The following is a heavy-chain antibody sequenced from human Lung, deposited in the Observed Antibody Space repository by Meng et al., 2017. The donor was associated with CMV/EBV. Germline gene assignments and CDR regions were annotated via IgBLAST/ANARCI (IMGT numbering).Heavy chain of an antibody. CDR1: GGAFSTYT. V-gene: IGHV1-2*06. D-gene: IGHD1-1*01. J-gene: IGHJ5*02. Sequence: QVQVVTAGGEVKKPWASVKVSGKTSGGAFSTYTLSWVRQAPGQGLEWMGRINPNSGGTNYAQKFQGRVTLTRDTSISTAYMELSRLRSDDTAVYYCAHQAEALTRGWFDPWGQGTLVTVSS. CDR3: AHQAEALTRGWFDP. CDR2: INPNSGGT.